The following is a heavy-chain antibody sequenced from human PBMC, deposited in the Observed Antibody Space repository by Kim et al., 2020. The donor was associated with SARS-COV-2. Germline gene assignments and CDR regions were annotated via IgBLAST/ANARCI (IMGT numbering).Heavy chain of an antibody. Sequence: GGSLRLSCSASGFTFSSYAMHWVRQAPGKGLEYVSAISSNGGSTYYADSVKGRFTISRDNSKNTLYLQMSSLRAEDTAVYYCVKESSGWYPAGNFQHWGQGTLVTVSS. J-gene: IGHJ1*01. CDR3: VKESSGWYPAGNFQH. CDR2: ISSNGGST. D-gene: IGHD6-19*01. CDR1: GFTFSSYA. V-gene: IGHV3-64D*06.